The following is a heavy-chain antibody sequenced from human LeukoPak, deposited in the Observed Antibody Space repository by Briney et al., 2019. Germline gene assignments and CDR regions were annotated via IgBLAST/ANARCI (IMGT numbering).Heavy chain of an antibody. CDR1: GFTFSSYA. J-gene: IGHJ4*02. CDR3: ATYRHLPY. V-gene: IGHV3-23*01. CDR2: ISGSGGST. D-gene: IGHD2-2*02. Sequence: PGGSLRLSCAASGFTFSSYAMSWVRQAPGKGLEWVSAISGSGGSTYYADSVKGRFTISRDNAKNSLYLQMSSLRAEDSAMYYCATYRHLPYWGQGILDTVSS.